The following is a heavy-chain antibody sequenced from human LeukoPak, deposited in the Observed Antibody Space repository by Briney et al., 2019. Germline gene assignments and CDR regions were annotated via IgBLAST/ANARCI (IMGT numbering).Heavy chain of an antibody. CDR3: ARGSPYYDILTGPRVGAFDI. Sequence: PSETLSLTCTVSGGSISSYYWSWIRQPPGKGLEWIGYIYYSGSTNYNPSLKSRVTISVDTSKNQFSLKLSSVTAADTAVYYCARGSPYYDILTGPRVGAFDIWGQGTMVTVSS. CDR2: IYYSGST. V-gene: IGHV4-59*12. D-gene: IGHD3-9*01. CDR1: GGSISSYY. J-gene: IGHJ3*02.